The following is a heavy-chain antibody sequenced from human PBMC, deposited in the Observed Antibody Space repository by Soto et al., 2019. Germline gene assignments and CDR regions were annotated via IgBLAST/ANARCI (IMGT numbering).Heavy chain of an antibody. CDR2: INAGNGNT. CDR3: ARARGDGYNIFDY. D-gene: IGHD3-10*01. V-gene: IGHV1-3*01. CDR1: GYTFTSYA. J-gene: IGHJ4*02. Sequence: GASVKVSCKASGYTFTSYAMHWVRQAPGQRLEWMGWINAGNGNTKYSQKFQGRVTITRDTSASTAYMELSSLRSEDTAVYYCARARGDGYNIFDYWGQGTLVTVSS.